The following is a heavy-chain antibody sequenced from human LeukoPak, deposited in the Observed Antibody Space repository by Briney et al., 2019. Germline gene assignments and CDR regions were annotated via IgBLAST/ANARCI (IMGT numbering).Heavy chain of an antibody. J-gene: IGHJ4*02. Sequence: GGSLRLSCAASGFTFSTYPMSWVRVAPGKGLEWVSTLTNSGGSTHYAESVKGRFTISRDNSKNTLYLQMNSLRVEDRAVYYCAKDGVAPGSSGDYFDYWGQGTLVTVSS. D-gene: IGHD3-10*01. CDR3: AKDGVAPGSSGDYFDY. CDR1: GFTFSTYP. CDR2: LTNSGGST. V-gene: IGHV3-23*01.